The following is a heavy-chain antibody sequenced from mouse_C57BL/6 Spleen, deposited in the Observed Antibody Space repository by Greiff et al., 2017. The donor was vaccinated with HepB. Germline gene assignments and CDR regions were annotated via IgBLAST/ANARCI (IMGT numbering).Heavy chain of an antibody. CDR2: LYPGDGDT. V-gene: IGHV1-82*01. CDR3: ARESYYGYAMDY. D-gene: IGHD1-1*01. Sequence: VQLHQSGPELVKPGASVKISCKASGYAFSSSWMTWVKQRPGKGLEWIGRLYPGDGDTNYNGKFKGKATLTADKSSSTAYMQLSSLTSEDSAVYFCARESYYGYAMDYWGQGTSVTVSS. J-gene: IGHJ4*01. CDR1: GYAFSSSW.